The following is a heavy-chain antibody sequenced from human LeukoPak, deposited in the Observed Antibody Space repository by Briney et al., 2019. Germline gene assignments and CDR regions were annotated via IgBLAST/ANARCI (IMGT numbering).Heavy chain of an antibody. V-gene: IGHV3-21*01. CDR3: ARGHYDVLVAFYKWTPDY. Sequence: GGSLRLSCAASGFTFNTFNMNWVRQAPGKGLEWVSSITSGGDYIYYADSVKGRFTTSRDNAKNSLSLQLNSLRVDDTAVYYGARGHYDVLVAFYKWTPDYWGKGTLVTVSS. D-gene: IGHD3-9*01. CDR1: GFTFNTFN. J-gene: IGHJ4*02. CDR2: ITSGGDYI.